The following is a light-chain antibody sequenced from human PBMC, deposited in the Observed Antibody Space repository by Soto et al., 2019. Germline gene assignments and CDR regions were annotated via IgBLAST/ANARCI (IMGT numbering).Light chain of an antibody. CDR1: QGISSY. V-gene: IGKV1-8*01. Sequence: AIRMTQSPSSFSASTGDRVTITCRASQGISSYLAWYQQKPGKAPKLLIYAASTLQSGVPSRFSGSGSGTDFTLSISCLQSEDFATYYCQQYYSNPINFGQGTRLEIK. CDR3: QQYYSNPIN. CDR2: AAS. J-gene: IGKJ5*01.